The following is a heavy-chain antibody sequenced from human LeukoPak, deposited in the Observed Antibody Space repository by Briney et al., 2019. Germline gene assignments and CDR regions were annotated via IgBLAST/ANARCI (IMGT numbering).Heavy chain of an antibody. V-gene: IGHV3-53*01. CDR2: IYSGGST. D-gene: IGHD3-22*01. Sequence: PGGSLRLSCAASGFTVSSNYMSWVRQAPGKGLEWVSVIYSGGSTYYADSVKGRFTISRDNSKNTLYLQMNSLRAEDTAVYYCARATYYYDSSGYREGYYFDYWGQGTLVTVS. J-gene: IGHJ4*02. CDR1: GFTVSSNY. CDR3: ARATYYYDSSGYREGYYFDY.